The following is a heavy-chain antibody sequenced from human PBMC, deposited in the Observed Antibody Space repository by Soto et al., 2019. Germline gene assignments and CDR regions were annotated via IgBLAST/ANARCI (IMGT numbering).Heavy chain of an antibody. J-gene: IGHJ3*02. V-gene: IGHV4-31*03. CDR1: GGSISSGGYY. Sequence: QVQLQESGPGLVKPSQTLSLTCTVSGGSISSGGYYWSWIRQHPGKGLEWIGYIYYSGSTYYNPSLKSRVTISVDTSKNQFALKLSSVTAADTAVYYCARYNNSGSHAFDIWGQGTMVTVSS. CDR2: IYYSGST. D-gene: IGHD3-22*01. CDR3: ARYNNSGSHAFDI.